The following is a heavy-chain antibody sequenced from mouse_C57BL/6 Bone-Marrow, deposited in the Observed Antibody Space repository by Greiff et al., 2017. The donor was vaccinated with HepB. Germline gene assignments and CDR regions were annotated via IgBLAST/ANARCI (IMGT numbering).Heavy chain of an antibody. CDR3: ARPRYAYYFDY. Sequence: VQLQQSGGGLVKPGGSLKLSCAASGFTFSDYGMHWVRQAPEKGLEWVAYISSGSSTIYYADTVKGRFTISRDNAKNTLFLQMTSLRSEDTAMYYCARPRYAYYFDYWGQGTTLTVSS. CDR1: GFTFSDYG. CDR2: ISSGSSTI. V-gene: IGHV5-17*01. J-gene: IGHJ2*01. D-gene: IGHD2-14*01.